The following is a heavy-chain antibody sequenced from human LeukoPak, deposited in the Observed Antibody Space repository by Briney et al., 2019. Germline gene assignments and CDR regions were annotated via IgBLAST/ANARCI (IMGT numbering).Heavy chain of an antibody. V-gene: IGHV1-69*04. Sequence: GASVKVSCKASGYTFTNSGISWVRQAPGQGLEWMGRIIPILGIANYAQKFQGRVTITADKSTSTAYMELSSLRSEDTAVYYCARQFTMVRGVTYGMDVWGQGTTVTVSS. J-gene: IGHJ6*02. CDR1: GYTFTNSG. CDR2: IIPILGIA. CDR3: ARQFTMVRGVTYGMDV. D-gene: IGHD3-10*01.